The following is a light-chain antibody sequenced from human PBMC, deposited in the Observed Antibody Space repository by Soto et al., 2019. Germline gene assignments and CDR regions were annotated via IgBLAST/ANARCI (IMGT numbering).Light chain of an antibody. V-gene: IGLV2-14*01. CDR2: DVS. J-gene: IGLJ1*01. Sequence: QSVLTQPASVSGSPGQSITISCTGTSSDVGGYNYVSWYQQHPGKAPKLMIYDVSNRPSGVSNRFSGAKSGNTASLTISGLQAEDEVDYYCTSYSSISTYVFGPGSMVTV. CDR3: TSYSSISTYV. CDR1: SSDVGGYNY.